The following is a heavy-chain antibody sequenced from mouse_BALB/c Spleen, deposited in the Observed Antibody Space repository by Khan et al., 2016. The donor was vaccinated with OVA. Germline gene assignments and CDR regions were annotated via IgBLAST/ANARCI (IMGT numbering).Heavy chain of an antibody. CDR3: ARFYDYEGYFDV. J-gene: IGHJ1*01. CDR2: IWSGGST. D-gene: IGHD2-4*01. CDR1: GFSLTYYG. V-gene: IGHV2-4*02. Sequence: VELVESGPDLVQPSQSLSITCTVSGFSLTYYGVHWVRQPPGKGLEWLGVIWSGGSTDYDAAFISRLSINKDNSKSQVFFKMNSLQADDTAIYYCARFYDYEGYFDVWGAGTTVTVSS.